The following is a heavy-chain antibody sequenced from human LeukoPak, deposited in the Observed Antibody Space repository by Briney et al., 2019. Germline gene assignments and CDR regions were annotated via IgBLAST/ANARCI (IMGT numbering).Heavy chain of an antibody. CDR1: GGSISSTTYY. J-gene: IGHJ4*02. CDR2: IYYSGNT. V-gene: IGHV4-39*07. CDR3: ARERVSGAVFDY. Sequence: SETLSLTCIVSGGSISSTTYYWGWIRQPPGKRLEWIGSIYYSGNTNYNPSLKSRVTISVDESGNQFSLKLSSVTAADTAVYYCARERVSGAVFDYWGQGTLVTVSS. D-gene: IGHD6-25*01.